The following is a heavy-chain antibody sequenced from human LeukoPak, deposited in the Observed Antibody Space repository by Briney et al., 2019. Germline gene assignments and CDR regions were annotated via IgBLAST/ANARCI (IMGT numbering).Heavy chain of an antibody. CDR1: GFTFSSYA. D-gene: IGHD3-10*01. CDR3: AKAARLLWFGELFGGSDY. CDR2: ISGSGGST. J-gene: IGHJ4*02. Sequence: GGSLRLSCAASGFTFSSYAMGWVRQAPGKGLEWVSAISGSGGSTYYADSVKGRFTISRDNSKNTLYLQMNSLRAEDTAVYYCAKAARLLWFGELFGGSDYWGQGTLVTVSS. V-gene: IGHV3-23*01.